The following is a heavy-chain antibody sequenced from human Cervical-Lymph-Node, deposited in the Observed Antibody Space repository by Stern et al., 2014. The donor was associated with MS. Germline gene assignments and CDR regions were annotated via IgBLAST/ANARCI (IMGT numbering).Heavy chain of an antibody. Sequence: VHLVESGAEVKKPGSSVKVSCKASGGTFSSSAINWVRQAPGQGLEWMGGIIPIFGSANYAQKFQDRVTITADKSTSTAYMELSSLRSEDTAVYYCARDSERMTYLDYWGQGTLVTVSS. V-gene: IGHV1-69*06. CDR3: ARDSERMTYLDY. J-gene: IGHJ4*02. D-gene: IGHD1-1*01. CDR2: IIPIFGSA. CDR1: GGTFSSSA.